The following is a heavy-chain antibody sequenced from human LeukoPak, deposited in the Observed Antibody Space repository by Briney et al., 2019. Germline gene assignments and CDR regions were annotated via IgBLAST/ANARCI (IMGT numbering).Heavy chain of an antibody. CDR2: INPNSGGT. CDR3: ARGEVASPVDFDY. J-gene: IGHJ4*02. V-gene: IGHV1-2*04. D-gene: IGHD5-12*01. Sequence: ASVKVSCKASGYTFTGYYMHWVRQAPGQGLEWMGWINPNSGGTNYAQKFQGWVTMTRDTSISTAYMELSRLRSDDTAVYYCARGEVASPVDFDYWGQGTLVTVSS. CDR1: GYTFTGYY.